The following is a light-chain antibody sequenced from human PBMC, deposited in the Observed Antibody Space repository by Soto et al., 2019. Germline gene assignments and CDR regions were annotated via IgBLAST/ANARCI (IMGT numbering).Light chain of an antibody. CDR1: QSINNW. CDR2: KAS. J-gene: IGKJ5*01. CDR3: QQYENYPT. Sequence: DIEMTQSPPNLSASVGDRVTLTCRASQSINNWLALYQQKPGKAPKLPIYKASTLENGVPSRFGGRGSGTEFTLTITSLQPDDFATYYCQQYENYPTFGQGTRLEIK. V-gene: IGKV1-5*03.